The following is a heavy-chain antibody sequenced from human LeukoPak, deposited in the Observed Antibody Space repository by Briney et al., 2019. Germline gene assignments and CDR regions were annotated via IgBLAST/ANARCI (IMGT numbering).Heavy chain of an antibody. CDR2: ISGSGGST. J-gene: IGHJ4*02. Sequence: XGSLXLSCAASGFTFSSYAMSGVRQAPGKRLEWVSAISGSGGSTYYADSVKGRFTISRDNSKNTLYLQMNSLRAEDTAVYYCAKGLGIAVAGTDYWGQGTLVTVSS. D-gene: IGHD6-19*01. V-gene: IGHV3-23*01. CDR3: AKGLGIAVAGTDY. CDR1: GFTFSSYA.